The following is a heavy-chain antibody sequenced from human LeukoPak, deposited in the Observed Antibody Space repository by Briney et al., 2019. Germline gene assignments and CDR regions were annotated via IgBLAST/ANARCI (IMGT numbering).Heavy chain of an antibody. Sequence: GGSLRLSCAASGFTFSSYFMNWVRQAPGKGLEWVSSISSSSSYIYYADSVKGRFTISRDNAKNSLYLQMNSLRAEDTAVYYCARGYYDYVWGSYRYPDAFDIWGQGTMVTVSS. CDR2: ISSSSSYI. CDR3: ARGYYDYVWGSYRYPDAFDI. D-gene: IGHD3-16*02. CDR1: GFTFSSYF. J-gene: IGHJ3*02. V-gene: IGHV3-21*01.